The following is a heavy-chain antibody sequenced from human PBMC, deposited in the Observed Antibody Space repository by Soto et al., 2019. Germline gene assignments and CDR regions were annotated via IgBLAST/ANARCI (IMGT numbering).Heavy chain of an antibody. CDR1: GGTFSSYA. D-gene: IGHD5-12*01. CDR2: IIPIFGTA. Sequence: ASVKVSCKASGGTFSSYAISWVRQAPGQGLEWMGGIIPIFGTANYAQKFQGRVTITADESTSTAYMELSSLRSEDTAVYYCARDLPSGDPRYDAFDIWGQGTMVTVSS. V-gene: IGHV1-69*13. J-gene: IGHJ3*02. CDR3: ARDLPSGDPRYDAFDI.